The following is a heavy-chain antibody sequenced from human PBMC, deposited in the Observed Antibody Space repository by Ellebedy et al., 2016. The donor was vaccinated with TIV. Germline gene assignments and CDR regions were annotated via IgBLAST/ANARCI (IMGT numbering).Heavy chain of an antibody. D-gene: IGHD6-13*01. CDR2: INHSGST. V-gene: IGHV4-39*07. CDR1: GGSISSSSYY. J-gene: IGHJ4*02. Sequence: MPSETLSLTCTVSGGSISSSSYYWGWIRQPPGKGLEWIGEINHSGSTNYNPSLKSRVTISVDTSKNQFSLKLSSVTAADTAVYYCARGSSSSWQKFFYFDYWGQGTLVTVSS. CDR3: ARGSSSSWQKFFYFDY.